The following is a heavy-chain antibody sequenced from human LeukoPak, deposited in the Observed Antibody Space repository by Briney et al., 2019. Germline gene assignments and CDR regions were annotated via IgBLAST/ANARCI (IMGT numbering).Heavy chain of an antibody. J-gene: IGHJ4*02. CDR1: GYSISSGYY. CDR2: IYHSVST. Sequence: PSETLSLTCTVSGYSISSGYYWGWIRQPPGKGLEWIGSIYHSVSTYYNPSLKSRVTISVDTSKNQFSLKLSSVTAADTAVFYCARESPPADYWGQGTLVTVSS. V-gene: IGHV4-38-2*02. CDR3: ARESPPADY.